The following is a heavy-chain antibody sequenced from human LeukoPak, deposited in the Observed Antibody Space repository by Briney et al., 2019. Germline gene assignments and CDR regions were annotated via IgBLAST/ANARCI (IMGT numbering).Heavy chain of an antibody. D-gene: IGHD4-17*01. CDR1: GGSISSYY. V-gene: IGHV4-59*01. CDR3: ARDLDDYGDYVYAFDI. Sequence: PSETLSLTCTVSGGSISSYYWSWIRQPPGKGLEWIGYIYYSGSTNYNPSLKSRVTISVDTSKNQFSLKLSSVTAADTAVYYCARDLDDYGDYVYAFDIWGQGTMVTVSS. CDR2: IYYSGST. J-gene: IGHJ3*02.